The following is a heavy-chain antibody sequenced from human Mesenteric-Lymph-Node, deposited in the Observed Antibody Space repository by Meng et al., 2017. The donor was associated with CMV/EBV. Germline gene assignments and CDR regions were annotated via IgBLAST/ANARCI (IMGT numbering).Heavy chain of an antibody. Sequence: ASVKVSCKASGYTFTSYGISWVRQAPGQGLEWMGWISAYNGNTNYAQKLQGRVTMTTDTSTSTAYMELRSLRSDDTAVYYCARDSGGFGESLYYYGMDVWGQGTTVTVSS. CDR2: ISAYNGNT. V-gene: IGHV1-18*01. J-gene: IGHJ6*02. CDR1: GYTFTSYG. D-gene: IGHD3-10*01. CDR3: ARDSGGFGESLYYYGMDV.